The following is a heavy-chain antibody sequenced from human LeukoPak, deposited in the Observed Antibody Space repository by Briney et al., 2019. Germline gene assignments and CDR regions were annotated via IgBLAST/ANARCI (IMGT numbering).Heavy chain of an antibody. D-gene: IGHD3-22*01. CDR2: IYSGGST. J-gene: IGHJ3*02. CDR3: ASSSGYYWKDAFDI. V-gene: IGHV3-53*01. Sequence: GGSLRLSCAASGFTFSSYEMSWVRQAPGKGLEWVSVIYSGGSTYYADSVKGRFTISRDNSKNTLYLQMNSLRAEDTAVYYCASSSGYYWKDAFDIWGQGTMVTVSS. CDR1: GFTFSSYE.